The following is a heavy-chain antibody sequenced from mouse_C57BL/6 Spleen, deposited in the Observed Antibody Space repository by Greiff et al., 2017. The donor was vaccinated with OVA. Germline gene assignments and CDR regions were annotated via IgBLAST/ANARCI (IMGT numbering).Heavy chain of an antibody. CDR1: GFTFSDYG. CDR3: ARREDYDYDDYAMDY. V-gene: IGHV5-17*01. Sequence: EVHLVESGGGLVKPGGSLKLSCAASGFTFSDYGMHWVRQAPEKGLEWVAYISSGSSTIYYADTVKGRFTISRDNAKNTLFLQMTSLRSEDTAMYYCARREDYDYDDYAMDYWGQGTSVTVSS. CDR2: ISSGSSTI. D-gene: IGHD2-4*01. J-gene: IGHJ4*01.